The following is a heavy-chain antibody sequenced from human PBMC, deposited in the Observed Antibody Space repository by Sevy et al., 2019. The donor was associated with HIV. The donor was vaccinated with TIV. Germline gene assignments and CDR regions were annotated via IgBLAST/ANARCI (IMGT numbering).Heavy chain of an antibody. J-gene: IGHJ4*02. CDR1: GGSIGSSNW. Sequence: SETLSLTCTVSGGSIGSSNWWSWVRQPPGKGLEWIGEIYHSGSTNYNPSLKSRVTISVDKSKNQFSLKLSSVTAADTAVYYCARGGEGSSWYNQHWGQGTLVTVSS. D-gene: IGHD6-13*01. V-gene: IGHV4-4*02. CDR3: ARGGEGSSWYNQH. CDR2: IYHSGST.